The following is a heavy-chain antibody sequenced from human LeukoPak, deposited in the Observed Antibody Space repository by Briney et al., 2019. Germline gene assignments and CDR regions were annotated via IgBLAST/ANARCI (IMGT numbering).Heavy chain of an antibody. CDR1: GYTFTGYY. Sequence: GASVKVSCKAFGYTFTGYYMHWGRQAPGHGLEWMGGINPNSGGTNYAQKFQGRVTMSRDTSISTAYMGLCRRRADETRVYYCARDRPKLRFLEWSQYYFDFWRQETRDSVS. CDR3: ARDRPKLRFLEWSQYYFDF. CDR2: INPNSGGT. J-gene: IGHJ4*02. D-gene: IGHD3-3*01. V-gene: IGHV1-2*02.